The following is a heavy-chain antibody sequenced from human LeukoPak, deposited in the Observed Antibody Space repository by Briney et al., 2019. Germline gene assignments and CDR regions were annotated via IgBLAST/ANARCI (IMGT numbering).Heavy chain of an antibody. CDR1: GYTFTGYY. D-gene: IGHD6-19*01. CDR2: INPNSGGT. CDR3: ARDVAGNRYADY. V-gene: IGHV1-2*02. Sequence: ASVKVSCKASGYTFTGYYLHWVRQAPGQGLEWMGWINPNSGGTDYAQKFQGRVTLTRDTSIGTAYMELNGLRSDDTALYYCARDVAGNRYADYWGQGTLVTVSS. J-gene: IGHJ4*02.